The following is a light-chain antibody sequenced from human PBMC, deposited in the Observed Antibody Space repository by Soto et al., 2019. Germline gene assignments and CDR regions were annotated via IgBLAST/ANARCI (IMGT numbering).Light chain of an antibody. Sequence: EVVMRQSPATLSVSPGEDATLSCRASQGIGDTLAWYQHKPGQTPRLLIYDTSTSATGVPTRFSGSRSGAEFTLTINRLQSEDFADYDCQPYNHWPLTFGGGTKVEIK. V-gene: IGKV3-15*01. CDR3: QPYNHWPLT. CDR1: QGIGDT. J-gene: IGKJ4*01. CDR2: DTS.